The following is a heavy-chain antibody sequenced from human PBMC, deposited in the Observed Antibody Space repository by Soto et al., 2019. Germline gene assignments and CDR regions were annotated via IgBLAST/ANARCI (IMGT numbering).Heavy chain of an antibody. D-gene: IGHD2-21*02. Sequence: GGSLRLSCAASGFTFSGSAMHWVRQASGKGLEWVGRIRSKANSYATAYAASVKGRFTISRDDSKNTAYLQMNSLKTEDTAVYYCTRLGAYCGGDCYSAPHDYWGQGTLVTVSS. CDR3: TRLGAYCGGDCYSAPHDY. CDR2: IRSKANSYAT. J-gene: IGHJ4*02. V-gene: IGHV3-73*01. CDR1: GFTFSGSA.